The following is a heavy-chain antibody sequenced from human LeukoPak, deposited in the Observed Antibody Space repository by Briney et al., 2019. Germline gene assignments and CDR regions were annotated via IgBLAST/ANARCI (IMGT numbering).Heavy chain of an antibody. D-gene: IGHD2-2*01. J-gene: IGHJ4*02. CDR2: TSGSGGST. Sequence: PGGSLRLSCAASGFTFSSYAMSWVRPAPGKGLEWVSATSGSGGSTYYADSVKRRFTISRDNSKNTLYLQMNSLRAEDTAVYYCAKDEAMLNFDYWGQGTLVTVSS. V-gene: IGHV3-23*01. CDR3: AKDEAMLNFDY. CDR1: GFTFSSYA.